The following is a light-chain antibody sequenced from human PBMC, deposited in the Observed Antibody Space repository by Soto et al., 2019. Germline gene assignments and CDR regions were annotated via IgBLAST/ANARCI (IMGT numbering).Light chain of an antibody. Sequence: EVVMTQSPATLSVSPGERVTLSCRASQSINAHLAWYPQKPGQAPRLLIHGASTRATGIPARFSGSGFGTEFIRTISRLQAEDFAVYYCQQYNTWLWAFGQGTKV. J-gene: IGKJ1*01. CDR2: GAS. CDR1: QSINAH. V-gene: IGKV3-15*01. CDR3: QQYNTWLWA.